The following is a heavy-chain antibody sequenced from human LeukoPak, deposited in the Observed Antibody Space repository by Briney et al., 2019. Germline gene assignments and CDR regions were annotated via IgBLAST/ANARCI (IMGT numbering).Heavy chain of an antibody. CDR1: DDSITMYY. Sequence: SETLSLTCTVSDDSITMYYWTWIRQPPGKGLEWIGYVDHTGSTKFNPSLNGRVSISRDTSNNFFSLRLRSVTAADTAVYFCARGRVSSSTWYSTYYYFFYMDFWGKGTMVTVSS. V-gene: IGHV4-59*01. D-gene: IGHD4-11*01. CDR3: ARGRVSSSTWYSTYYYFFYMDF. J-gene: IGHJ6*03. CDR2: VDHTGST.